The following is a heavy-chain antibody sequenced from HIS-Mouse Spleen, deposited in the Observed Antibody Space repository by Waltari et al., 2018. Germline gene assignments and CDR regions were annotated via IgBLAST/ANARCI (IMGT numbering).Heavy chain of an antibody. J-gene: IGHJ4*02. CDR2: ISYDGSNK. V-gene: IGHV3-30*18. D-gene: IGHD1-26*01. Sequence: QVQLVESGGGVVQPGRSLRLPCPAAGSPCCSYGMHWVRQAPGKGLEWVAVISYDGSNKYYADSVKGRFTISRDNSKNTLYLQMNSLRAEDTAVYYCAKDRGSQFDYWGQGTLVTVSS. CDR1: GSPCCSYG. CDR3: AKDRGSQFDY.